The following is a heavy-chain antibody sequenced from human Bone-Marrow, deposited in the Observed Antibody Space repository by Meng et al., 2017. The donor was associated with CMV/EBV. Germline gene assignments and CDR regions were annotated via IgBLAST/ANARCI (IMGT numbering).Heavy chain of an antibody. J-gene: IGHJ4*02. CDR1: GGTLRSYA. D-gene: IGHD2-2*01. CDR3: ASPPGFLVPAATVY. V-gene: IGHV1-69*05. CDR2: IVPLSGKV. Sequence: SVKVSCKASGGTLRSYAVSWVRQAPGQGLEWMGGIVPLSGKVKYVQKFQGRVTITTDESTRTSYMELSSLTSDDTAVYYCASPPGFLVPAATVYWGQGTLVTVSS.